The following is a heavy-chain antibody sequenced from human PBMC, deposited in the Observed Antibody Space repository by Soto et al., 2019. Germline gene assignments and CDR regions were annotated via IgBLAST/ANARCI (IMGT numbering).Heavy chain of an antibody. CDR2: IIPIFGTA. CDR3: ARERESIQLWSRSYYYYYYGMDV. J-gene: IGHJ6*02. D-gene: IGHD5-18*01. CDR1: GGTFSSYA. V-gene: IGHV1-69*13. Sequence: ASVKVSCKASGGTFSSYAISWVRQAPEQGLEWMGGIIPIFGTANYAQKFQGRVTITADESTSTAYMELSSLRSEDTAVYYCARERESIQLWSRSYYYYYYGMDVWGQGTTVTVSS.